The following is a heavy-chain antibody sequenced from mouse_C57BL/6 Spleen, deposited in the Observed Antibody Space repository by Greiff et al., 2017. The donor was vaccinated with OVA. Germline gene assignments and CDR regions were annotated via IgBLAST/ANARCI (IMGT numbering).Heavy chain of an antibody. V-gene: IGHV1-64*01. CDR3: ARRSSGAWFAY. CDR1: GCTFTSYW. J-gene: IGHJ3*01. Sequence: VQLQQPGAELVKPGASVKLSCKASGCTFTSYWMHWVKQRPGQGLEWIGMIHPNSGSTNYNEKFKSKATLTVDKSSSTAYMQLSSLTSEDSAVYYCARRSSGAWFAYWGQGTLVTVSA. CDR2: IHPNSGST. D-gene: IGHD3-2*02.